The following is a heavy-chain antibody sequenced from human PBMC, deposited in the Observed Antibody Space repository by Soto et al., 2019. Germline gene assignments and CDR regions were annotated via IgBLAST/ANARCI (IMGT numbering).Heavy chain of an antibody. CDR3: ARGWRYYDSSGYFSYFDY. CDR1: GGSIRSYY. V-gene: IGHV4-59*01. CDR2: IYYSGST. D-gene: IGHD3-22*01. J-gene: IGHJ4*02. Sequence: SETLSLTCTVSGGSIRSYYCSWSRQPPGKGLEWIGYIYYSGSTNYNPSLKSRVTISVDTSKNQFSLKLSSVTAADTAVYYCARGWRYYDSSGYFSYFDYWGQGTLVTVSS.